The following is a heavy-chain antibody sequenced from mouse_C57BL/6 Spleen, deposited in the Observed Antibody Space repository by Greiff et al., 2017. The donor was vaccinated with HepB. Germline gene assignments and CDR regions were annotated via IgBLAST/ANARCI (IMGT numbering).Heavy chain of an antibody. Sequence: VQLQQSGPGLVKPSQSLSLTCSVTGYSITSGYYWNWIRQFPGNKLEWMGYISYDGSNNYNPSLKNRISITRDTSKNQFFLKLNSVTTEDTATYYCARDGYDVPYWYFDVWGTGTTVTVSS. CDR1: GYSITSGYY. V-gene: IGHV3-6*01. CDR3: ARDGYDVPYWYFDV. J-gene: IGHJ1*03. D-gene: IGHD2-2*01. CDR2: ISYDGSN.